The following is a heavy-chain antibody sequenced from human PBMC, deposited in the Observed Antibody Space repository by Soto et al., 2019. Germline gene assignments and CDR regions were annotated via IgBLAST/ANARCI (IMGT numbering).Heavy chain of an antibody. V-gene: IGHV3-30*18. CDR2: VSHDGRNT. D-gene: IGHD6-19*01. Sequence: VQPVESGGGVVQPGRSLRLSCAASGFTFSDYVMHWVRQAPGKGLEWVAVVSHDGRNTHYADSVKGRFTISRDSSKNTVSLEMTSLRAEDTAVYYCAKGGRQWLVTSDFNYWGQGPLVPVSS. CDR1: GFTFSDYV. CDR3: AKGGRQWLVTSDFNY. J-gene: IGHJ4*02.